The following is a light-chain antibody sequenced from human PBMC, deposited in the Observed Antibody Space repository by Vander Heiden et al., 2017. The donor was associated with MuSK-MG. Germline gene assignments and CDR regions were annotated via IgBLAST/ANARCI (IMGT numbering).Light chain of an antibody. CDR1: QSISSY. Sequence: DIQMTQSPSSLSASVADRVPITCRASQSISSYLNWYQQKPGKAPKLLIYAASSLQSGVPSRFSGSGSGTDFTITISSLQPEDFATYYCQQSYSNPPWTFGQGTKVEIK. CDR3: QQSYSNPPWT. J-gene: IGKJ1*01. V-gene: IGKV1-39*01. CDR2: AAS.